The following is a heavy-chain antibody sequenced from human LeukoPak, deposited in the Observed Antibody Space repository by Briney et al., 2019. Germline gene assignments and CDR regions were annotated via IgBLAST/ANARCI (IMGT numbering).Heavy chain of an antibody. V-gene: IGHV3-21*01. D-gene: IGHD4-17*01. CDR3: ARLTTTVTTPFDY. J-gene: IGHJ4*02. Sequence: GGSLRLSCAASGFAFNFYAMTWVRQAPGKGLEWFSSISSSSSYIYYADSVKGRFTISRDNAKNSLYLQMNSLRAEDTAVYYCARLTTTVTTPFDYWGQGTLVTVSS. CDR2: ISSSSSYI. CDR1: GFAFNFYA.